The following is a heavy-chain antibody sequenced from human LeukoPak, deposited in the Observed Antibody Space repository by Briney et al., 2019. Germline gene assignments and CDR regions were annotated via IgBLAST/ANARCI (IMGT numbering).Heavy chain of an antibody. CDR3: ASATGDPVIDDAFDI. J-gene: IGHJ3*02. Sequence: GEALKISCKGSGYSFTSYWIGWGRQMPGKGLEWMGIIYPGDSETRYSPSFQCPVSTSADKFISTAYLQWSSLKASDTAMSYCASATGDPVIDDAFDIWGQGTMVTVSS. V-gene: IGHV5-51*01. D-gene: IGHD7-27*01. CDR2: IYPGDSET. CDR1: GYSFTSYW.